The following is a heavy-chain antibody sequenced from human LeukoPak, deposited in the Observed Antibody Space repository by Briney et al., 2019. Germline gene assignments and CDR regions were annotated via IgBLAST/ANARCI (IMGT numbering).Heavy chain of an antibody. D-gene: IGHD3-3*01. CDR3: ARGARITIFGVVTAEYYCDY. V-gene: IGHV4-4*07. J-gene: IGHJ4*02. CDR1: GGSISSYY. Sequence: SETLSLTCTVSGGSISSYYWSWIRQPAGPGQEWIGRIYTSGSTNYNPSPKRRVTMSVDTSKNQFSLRLNFVTAADTAVYYCARGARITIFGVVTAEYYCDYWGQGTLVTVSS. CDR2: IYTSGST.